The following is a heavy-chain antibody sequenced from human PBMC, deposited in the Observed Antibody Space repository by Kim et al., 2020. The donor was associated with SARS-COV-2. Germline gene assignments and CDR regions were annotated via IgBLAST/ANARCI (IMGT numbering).Heavy chain of an antibody. D-gene: IGHD6-13*01. V-gene: IGHV1-69*04. CDR3: ARDSGAAAGTYY. Sequence: NHAQKFQGRVTITADKSTSTAYMELSSLRSEDTAVYYCARDSGAAAGTYYWGQGTLVTVSS. J-gene: IGHJ4*02.